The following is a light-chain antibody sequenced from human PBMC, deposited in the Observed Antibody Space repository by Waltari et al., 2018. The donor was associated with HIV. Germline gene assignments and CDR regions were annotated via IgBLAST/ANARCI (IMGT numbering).Light chain of an antibody. CDR1: QSVSSN. J-gene: IGKJ5*01. Sequence: EIVMTQSPATLSLSPSESATLSCRASQSVSSNLAWYRQKPGQAPRLLSFGASTRATGIPARFSGSGSGTEFALTISGLQSEDFAVYYCQQYNNWPITFGQGTRLEIK. V-gene: IGKV3-15*01. CDR3: QQYNNWPIT. CDR2: GAS.